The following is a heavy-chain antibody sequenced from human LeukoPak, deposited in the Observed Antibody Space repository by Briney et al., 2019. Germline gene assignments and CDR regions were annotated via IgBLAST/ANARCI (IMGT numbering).Heavy chain of an antibody. CDR2: ISASGGST. D-gene: IGHD2-2*01. CDR1: GFIFTSYA. Sequence: GGSLRLSCAASGFIFTSYAMSWVRQAPGKGVEWVSTISASGGSTYYADSVKGRFTISRDNSKNTLYLQMSSLRAEDMAVYYCAKEPRVYCISASCPNWIDPWGQGTLVTVSS. CDR3: AKEPRVYCISASCPNWIDP. V-gene: IGHV3-23*01. J-gene: IGHJ5*02.